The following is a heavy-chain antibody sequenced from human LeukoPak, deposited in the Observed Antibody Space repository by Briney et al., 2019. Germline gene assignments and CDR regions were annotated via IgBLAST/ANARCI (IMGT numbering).Heavy chain of an antibody. Sequence: GGSLRLSCAVSGFTFSSYALNWVRQAPGKRLEWVSAISGSGGSTYYADSVKGRFTISRDKSKNTLYLQMNSLGAEDTAIYYCAKPRTTGLGWAQFDYWGQGSLVTVSS. V-gene: IGHV3-23*01. D-gene: IGHD2-8*02. CDR2: ISGSGGST. CDR3: AKPRTTGLGWAQFDY. CDR1: GFTFSSYA. J-gene: IGHJ4*02.